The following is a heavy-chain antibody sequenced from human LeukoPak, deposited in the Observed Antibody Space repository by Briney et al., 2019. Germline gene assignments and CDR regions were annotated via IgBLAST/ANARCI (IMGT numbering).Heavy chain of an antibody. CDR1: GFTFSSYS. CDR2: ISSSTTV. J-gene: IGHJ4*02. Sequence: GGSLRLSCAASGFTFSSYSMNWVRQAPGKGLEWVSFISSSTTVYQAESVKGRFAISRDNARNSLFLQMDSLRDEDTAVYYCARDRSSSSGWPVFEYRGQGALVTVSS. D-gene: IGHD6-19*01. V-gene: IGHV3-48*02. CDR3: ARDRSSSSGWPVFEY.